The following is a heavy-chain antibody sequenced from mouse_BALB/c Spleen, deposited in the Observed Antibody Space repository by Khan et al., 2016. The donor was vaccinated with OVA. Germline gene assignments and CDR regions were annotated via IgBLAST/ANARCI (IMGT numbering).Heavy chain of an antibody. CDR2: ITYSGNT. CDR1: GDSITSGF. D-gene: IGHD1-1*01. V-gene: IGHV3-8*02. Sequence: EVQLQESGPSLVKPSQTLSLTCSVTGDSITSGFWNWIRQFPGNKFEYLGYITYSGNTYYNPSLKSRISITPDTSKSQYYLQLNSVTTEDTATEDCARSYGSWAMDYWGQGTTVTVSS. CDR3: ARSYGSWAMDY. J-gene: IGHJ4*01.